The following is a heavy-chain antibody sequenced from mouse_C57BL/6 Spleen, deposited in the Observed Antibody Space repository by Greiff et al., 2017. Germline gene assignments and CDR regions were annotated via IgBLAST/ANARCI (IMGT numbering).Heavy chain of an antibody. CDR2: IDPSDSYT. J-gene: IGHJ2*01. CDR3: ARSKLGLEDY. D-gene: IGHD4-1*01. Sequence: VQLQQPGAELVKPGASVKLSCKASGYTFTSYWMQWVKQRPGQGLEWIGEIDPSDSYTNYNQKFKGKATLTVDTSSSTAYMQLSSLTSEDSAVYYCARSKLGLEDYWGQGTTLTVSS. V-gene: IGHV1-50*01. CDR1: GYTFTSYW.